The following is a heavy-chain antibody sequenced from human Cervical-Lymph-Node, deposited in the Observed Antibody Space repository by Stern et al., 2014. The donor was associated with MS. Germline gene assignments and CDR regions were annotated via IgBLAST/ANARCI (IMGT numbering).Heavy chain of an antibody. CDR3: ARRGYSYPGDFDY. CDR1: GYFFTSHW. J-gene: IGHJ4*02. CDR2: IYADDSDT. V-gene: IGHV5-51*03. Sequence: EDQLVESGAEVKKPGESLKISCKGCGYFFTSHWIGWVRQTPGNGLEWMGIIYADDSDTRYSTSFQGQVTISVDKSISTAYLQWSSLKASDTAMYFCARRGYSYPGDFDYWGQGTLVTVSS. D-gene: IGHD5-18*01.